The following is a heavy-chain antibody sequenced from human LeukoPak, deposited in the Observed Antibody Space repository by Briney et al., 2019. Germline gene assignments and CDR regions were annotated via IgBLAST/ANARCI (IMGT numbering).Heavy chain of an antibody. CDR2: IYYSGST. J-gene: IGHJ4*02. CDR1: GGSISSYY. V-gene: IGHV4-59*12. D-gene: IGHD3-22*01. CDR3: ARAPYYYDSSGYERFDY. Sequence: SETLSLTCTVSGGSISSYYWSWIRQPPGKGLEWIGYIYYSGSTNYNPSLKSRVTISVDTSKNQFSLKLSSVIAADTAVYYCARAPYYYDSSGYERFDYWGQGTLVTVSS.